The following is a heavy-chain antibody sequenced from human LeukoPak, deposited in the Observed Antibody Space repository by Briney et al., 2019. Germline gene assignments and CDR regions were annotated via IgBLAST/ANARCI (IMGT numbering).Heavy chain of an antibody. CDR1: GFTFSSYA. J-gene: IGHJ5*02. CDR2: ISYDGSNK. V-gene: IGHV3-30-3*01. D-gene: IGHD3-16*01. CDR3: ARHYGP. Sequence: GGSLRLSCAASGFTFSSYAMHWVRQAPGKGLEWVAVISYDGSNKYYADSVKGRFTISRDNSKNTLYLQMNSLRAEDTAVYYCARHYGPWGQGTLVTVSS.